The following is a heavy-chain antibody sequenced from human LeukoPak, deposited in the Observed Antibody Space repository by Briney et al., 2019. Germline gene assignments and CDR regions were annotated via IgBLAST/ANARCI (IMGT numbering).Heavy chain of an antibody. CDR2: IYTSGST. Sequence: SETLSLTCTVSGGSISSGSYYWSWIRQPAGKGLEWIGRIYTSGSTNYNPSLKSRVTISVDTSKNQFSLKLSSVTAADTAVYCCARDSDAFDIWGQGTMVTVSS. CDR3: ARDSDAFDI. J-gene: IGHJ3*02. V-gene: IGHV4-61*02. CDR1: GGSISSGSYY.